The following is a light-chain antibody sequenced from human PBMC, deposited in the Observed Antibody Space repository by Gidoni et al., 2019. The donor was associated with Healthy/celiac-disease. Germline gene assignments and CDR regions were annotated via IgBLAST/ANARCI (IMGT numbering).Light chain of an antibody. CDR3: SSYTSSSTYV. V-gene: IGLV2-14*01. Sequence: QSALTQPASVSGSPGQSITISCTGTSSDVGGYNYVSWYPQHPGKAPKLMIYVVSNRPSGVSNRFSGSKSGNTASLTISGLQAEDEADYYCSSYTSSSTYVFGTGTKVTVL. CDR1: SSDVGGYNY. J-gene: IGLJ1*01. CDR2: VVS.